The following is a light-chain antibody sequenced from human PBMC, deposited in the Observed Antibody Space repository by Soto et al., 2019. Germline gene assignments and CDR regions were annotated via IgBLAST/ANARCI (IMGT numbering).Light chain of an antibody. CDR3: HQYGTSPLT. V-gene: IGKV3-20*01. CDR2: RTS. CDR1: QSVSPIY. Sequence: LSPGEKATLSCRASQSVSPIYLAWYQQRLGQTPRLLIYRTSNRATGIPDRFSGSGSGTDFTLTISRLEPEDFAVYYCHQYGTSPLTFGQGTKVDIK. J-gene: IGKJ1*01.